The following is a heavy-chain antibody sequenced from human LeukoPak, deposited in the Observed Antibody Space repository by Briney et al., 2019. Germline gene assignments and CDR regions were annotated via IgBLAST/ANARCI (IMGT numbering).Heavy chain of an antibody. V-gene: IGHV1-69*04. CDR2: IIPILGIA. Sequence: SVKVSCKASGGTFSSYAISWVRQAPGQGLEWMGRIIPILGIANYAQKFQERVTITRDMSTSTAYMELSSLRSEDTAVYYCAADPGYCSGGSCHAWYYYMDVWGKGTTVTVSS. CDR1: GGTFSSYA. D-gene: IGHD2-15*01. CDR3: AADPGYCSGGSCHAWYYYMDV. J-gene: IGHJ6*03.